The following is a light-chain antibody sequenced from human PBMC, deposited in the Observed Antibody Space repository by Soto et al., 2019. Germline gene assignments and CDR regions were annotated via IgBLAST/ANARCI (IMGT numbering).Light chain of an antibody. V-gene: IGKV1-5*01. CDR3: QQHNSYSQT. J-gene: IGKJ1*01. CDR2: GAS. Sequence: DIQLTQSPPTLSASVGDRVTITCRASQSIRYYLAWYQQMPGKAPKLLIYGASSLQSGVPSRFSSSGSGTEFTLTISSLQPDDFATYFCQQHNSYSQTFGQGTKV. CDR1: QSIRYY.